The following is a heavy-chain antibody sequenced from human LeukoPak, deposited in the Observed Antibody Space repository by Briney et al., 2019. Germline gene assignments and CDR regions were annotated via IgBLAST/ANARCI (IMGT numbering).Heavy chain of an antibody. V-gene: IGHV3-21*01. Sequence: GGSLRLSCAASGLTFGSYSMNWVRQAPGKGLEWVSSISSSSYIYYADSVKGRFTISRDNAKNSLYLQMNSLRAEDTAVYYCARSYCTNGVCYTIPYDAFDIWGQGTMVTVSS. CDR2: ISSSSYI. J-gene: IGHJ3*02. D-gene: IGHD2-8*01. CDR1: GLTFGSYS. CDR3: ARSYCTNGVCYTIPYDAFDI.